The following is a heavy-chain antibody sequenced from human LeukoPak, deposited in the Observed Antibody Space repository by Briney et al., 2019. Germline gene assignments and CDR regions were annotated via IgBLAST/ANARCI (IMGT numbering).Heavy chain of an antibody. CDR2: INPNSGGT. V-gene: IGHV1-2*02. CDR1: GYTFTGYY. J-gene: IGHJ2*01. Sequence: ASVKVSCKASGYTFTGYYMHWVRQAPGQGLEWMGWINPNSGGTNYAQKFQGRVTMTRDTSISTAYMELSRLRSDDTAVYYCATGITIFGVVDGYFDLWGRGTLVTVSS. D-gene: IGHD3-3*01. CDR3: ATGITIFGVVDGYFDL.